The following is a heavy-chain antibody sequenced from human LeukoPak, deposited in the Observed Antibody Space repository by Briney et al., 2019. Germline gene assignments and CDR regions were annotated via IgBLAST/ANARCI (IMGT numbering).Heavy chain of an antibody. D-gene: IGHD3-22*01. J-gene: IGHJ6*03. CDR3: ARDGQGYYYDSSGTSAYYYYYYMDV. V-gene: IGHV1-2*02. CDR2: INPTSGGT. CDR1: GGTFSSYA. Sequence: GASVKVSCKASGGTFSSYAISWVRQAPGQGLEWMGWINPTSGGTSYAQKFQGRVTMTRDTSISTAYMELTRLRSDDTAVYYCARDGQGYYYDSSGTSAYYYYYYMDVWGKGTTVTVSS.